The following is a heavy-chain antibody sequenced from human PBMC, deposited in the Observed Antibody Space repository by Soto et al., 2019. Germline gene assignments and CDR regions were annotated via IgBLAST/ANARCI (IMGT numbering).Heavy chain of an antibody. CDR1: GFTFSSYS. V-gene: IGHV3-21*01. CDR2: ISSSSSYI. D-gene: IGHD3-3*01. CDR3: ARDRRITIFGVVRKPNWFDP. J-gene: IGHJ5*02. Sequence: GSLRLSCAASGFTFSSYSMNWVRQAPGKGLEWVSSISSSSSYIYYADSVKGRFTISRDNAKNSLYLQMNSLRAEDTAVYYCARDRRITIFGVVRKPNWFDPWGQGTLVTVSS.